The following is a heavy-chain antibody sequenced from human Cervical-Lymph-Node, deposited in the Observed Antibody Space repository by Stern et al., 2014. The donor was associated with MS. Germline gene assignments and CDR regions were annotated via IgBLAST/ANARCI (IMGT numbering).Heavy chain of an antibody. Sequence: EQLEESGAEVKKPGASVKVSCKASGYTFTSYGISWVRQAPGQGLEWMGRLSAYNGHIIYAHTLQGRCTITTDTSTSTAYMELSSLRSDDTSVYYCARGLLGSENAFDIWGQGTMVTVSS. J-gene: IGHJ3*02. CDR2: LSAYNGHI. V-gene: IGHV1-18*01. CDR1: GYTFTSYG. D-gene: IGHD2-15*01. CDR3: ARGLLGSENAFDI.